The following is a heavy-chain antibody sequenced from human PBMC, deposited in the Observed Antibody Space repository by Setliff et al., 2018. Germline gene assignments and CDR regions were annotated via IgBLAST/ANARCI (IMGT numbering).Heavy chain of an antibody. V-gene: IGHV4-38-2*02. CDR1: GYSISSGYY. Sequence: PSETLSLTCAVSGYSISSGYYWGWIRQPPGKGLEWIGSIYHSGSTYYNPSLKSRVTMSVDTSKNQLSLKLSSVTAADTAVYYCARDRQYCSSTSCYTSYFYYYAMDIWGQGTTVTVSS. CDR2: IYHSGST. CDR3: ARDRQYCSSTSCYTSYFYYYAMDI. D-gene: IGHD2-2*02. J-gene: IGHJ6*02.